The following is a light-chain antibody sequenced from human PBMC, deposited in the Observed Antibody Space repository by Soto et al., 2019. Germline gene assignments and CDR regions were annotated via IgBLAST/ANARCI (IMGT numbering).Light chain of an antibody. CDR1: QSISNW. J-gene: IGKJ1*01. CDR2: DAS. CDR3: QQYNSYSGT. V-gene: IGKV1-5*01. Sequence: DIQMTQSPFTLSAPVGDRVTITCRDSQSISNWLAWYQQKPGKAPKLLIYDASILESGVPSRFSGSGSGTEFTLTISSLQPDDFATYYCQQYNSYSGTFGQGTKVDIK.